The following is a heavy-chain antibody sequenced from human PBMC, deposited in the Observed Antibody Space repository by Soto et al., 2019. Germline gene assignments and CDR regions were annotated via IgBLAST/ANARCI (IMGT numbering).Heavy chain of an antibody. J-gene: IGHJ6*02. Sequence: SEILSLTCAVYGGSFGGYYWSWIRQPPGKGLEWIGEINHSGSTNYNPSLKSRVTISVDTSKNQFSLKLSSVTAADTAVYYCARGTYYYGSGSYTDYYYYGMDVWGQGTTVTVSS. V-gene: IGHV4-34*01. D-gene: IGHD3-10*01. CDR2: INHSGST. CDR3: ARGTYYYGSGSYTDYYYYGMDV. CDR1: GGSFGGYY.